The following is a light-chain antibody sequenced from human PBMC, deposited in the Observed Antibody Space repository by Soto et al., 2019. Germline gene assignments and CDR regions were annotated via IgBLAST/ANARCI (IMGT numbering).Light chain of an antibody. J-gene: IGKJ5*01. Sequence: EIVLTQSPCTLSLSPGERVNLSCRASQSLSSGYLAWYQQKFGQAPRLLIYDASRRATGIPERFSGSGSGADFTLTISRLEPEDFAVFYCQHYDSLPITFGQGTRLEIK. V-gene: IGKV3-20*01. CDR3: QHYDSLPIT. CDR1: QSLSSGY. CDR2: DAS.